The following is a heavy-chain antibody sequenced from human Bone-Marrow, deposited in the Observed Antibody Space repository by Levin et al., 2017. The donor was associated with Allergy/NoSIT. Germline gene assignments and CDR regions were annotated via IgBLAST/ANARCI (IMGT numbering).Heavy chain of an antibody. D-gene: IGHD3-22*01. J-gene: IGHJ4*02. V-gene: IGHV3-21*01. CDR1: GFTFSNYA. CDR3: ARDIRGNYDTSGYCDS. Sequence: GESLKISCAASGFTFSNYAMNWVRQAPGKGLEWVSSISSGSVYIYYADSVKGRFTISRDNAKNSLYLQMNSLRAEDTAVYYCARDIRGNYDTSGYCDSWGQGTLVTVSS. CDR2: ISSGSVYI.